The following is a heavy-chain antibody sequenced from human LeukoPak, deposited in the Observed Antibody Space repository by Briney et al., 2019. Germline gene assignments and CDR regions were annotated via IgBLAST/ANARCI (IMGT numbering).Heavy chain of an antibody. V-gene: IGHV1-69*13. CDR2: IIPIFGTA. D-gene: IGHD1-14*01. CDR3: ARGEIGIVAFDI. J-gene: IGHJ3*02. CDR1: GGTFSSYA. Sequence: GASVKVSCKASGGTFSSYAISWARQAPGQGLEWMGGIIPIFGTANYAQKFQGRVTITADESTSTAYMELSSLRSEDTAVYYCARGEIGIVAFDIWGQGTMVTVSS.